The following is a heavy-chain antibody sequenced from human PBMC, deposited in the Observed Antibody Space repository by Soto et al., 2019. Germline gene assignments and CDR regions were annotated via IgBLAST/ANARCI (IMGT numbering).Heavy chain of an antibody. Sequence: GGSLRLSCAASGFTFSGSAMHWVRQASGKGLEWVGRIRSKANSYATAYAASVKGRFTISRDDSKNTAYLQMNSLKTEDTAVYYCLGSIYDYGDYGWAAMAFDIWGQGTMVTVSS. V-gene: IGHV3-73*01. CDR3: LGSIYDYGDYGWAAMAFDI. CDR2: IRSKANSYAT. J-gene: IGHJ3*02. CDR1: GFTFSGSA. D-gene: IGHD4-17*01.